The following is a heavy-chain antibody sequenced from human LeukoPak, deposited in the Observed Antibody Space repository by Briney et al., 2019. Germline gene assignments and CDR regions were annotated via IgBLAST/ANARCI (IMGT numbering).Heavy chain of an antibody. D-gene: IGHD6-6*01. CDR3: ARDGLQLEHFFDY. V-gene: IGHV3-48*03. Sequence: GGSLRLSCAASGFTFSSYEMNWVRQAPGKGLEWVSYVSSSGSTIYYADSVKGRFTISRDNAKNSLYLQMNSLRAEDTAVHYCARDGLQLEHFFDYWGQGTLVTVSS. CDR2: VSSSGSTI. J-gene: IGHJ4*02. CDR1: GFTFSSYE.